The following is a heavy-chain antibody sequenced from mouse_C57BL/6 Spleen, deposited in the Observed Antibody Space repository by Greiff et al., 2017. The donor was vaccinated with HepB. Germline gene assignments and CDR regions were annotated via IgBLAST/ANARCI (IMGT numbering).Heavy chain of an antibody. D-gene: IGHD2-5*01. V-gene: IGHV3-6*01. CDR3: ARDRGSNYEYFDY. CDR2: ISYDGSN. J-gene: IGHJ2*01. CDR1: GYSITSGYY. Sequence: ESGPGLVKPSQSLSLTCSVTGYSITSGYYWNWIRQFPGNKLEWMGYISYDGSNNYNPSLKNRISITRDTSKNQFFLKLNSVTTEDTATYYCARDRGSNYEYFDYWGQGTTLTVSS.